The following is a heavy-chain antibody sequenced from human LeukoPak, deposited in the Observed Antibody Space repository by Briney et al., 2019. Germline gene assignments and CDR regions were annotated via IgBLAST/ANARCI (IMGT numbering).Heavy chain of an antibody. CDR2: INHSGST. Sequence: SETLSLTCAVYGGPFSGYYWSWIRQPPGKGLEWIGEINHSGSTNYNPSLKSRVTISVDTSKNQFSLKLSSVTAADTAVYYCARGPHGYSSSWYRPSYNWFDPWGQGTLVTVSS. V-gene: IGHV4-34*01. D-gene: IGHD6-13*01. CDR1: GGPFSGYY. CDR3: ARGPHGYSSSWYRPSYNWFDP. J-gene: IGHJ5*02.